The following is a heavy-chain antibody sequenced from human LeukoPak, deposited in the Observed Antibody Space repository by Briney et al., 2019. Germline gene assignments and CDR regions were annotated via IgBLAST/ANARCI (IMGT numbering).Heavy chain of an antibody. CDR1: GFTFSSYG. J-gene: IGHJ4*02. CDR3: AKEMYYYDSSGYYAFDY. CDR2: ISYDGSNK. V-gene: IGHV3-30*18. D-gene: IGHD3-22*01. Sequence: PGGSLRLSCAASGFTFSSYGMHWVRQALGKGLEWVAVISYDGSNKYYADSVKGRFTISRDNSKNTLYLQMNSLRAEDTAVYYCAKEMYYYDSSGYYAFDYWGQGTLVTVSS.